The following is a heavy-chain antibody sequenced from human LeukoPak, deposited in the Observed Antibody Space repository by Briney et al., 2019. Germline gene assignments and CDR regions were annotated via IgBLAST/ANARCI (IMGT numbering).Heavy chain of an antibody. D-gene: IGHD2-15*01. Sequence: PSETLSLTCTVSGGSVSSGSYYWSWIRQPPGKGLEWIGYIYYSGSTNYNPSLKSRVTISVDTSKNQFSLKLSSVTAADTAVYYCARPAVATTEDAFDIWGQGTMVTVSS. CDR1: GGSVSSGSYY. V-gene: IGHV4-61*01. CDR2: IYYSGST. CDR3: ARPAVATTEDAFDI. J-gene: IGHJ3*02.